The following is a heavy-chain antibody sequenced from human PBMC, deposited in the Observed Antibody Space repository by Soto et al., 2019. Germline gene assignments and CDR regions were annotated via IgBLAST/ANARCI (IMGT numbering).Heavy chain of an antibody. D-gene: IGHD3-10*01. CDR2: ISAYNGNT. Sequence: ASVKVSCKASGYTFTSYGISWVRQAPGQGLEWMGWISAYNGNTNYAQKLQGRVTMTTDTSTSTAYMELRSLRSDDTAVYYCARARITMVRGVIILHYYYYYGMDVWGQGTTVTV. CDR1: GYTFTSYG. V-gene: IGHV1-18*01. CDR3: ARARITMVRGVIILHYYYYYGMDV. J-gene: IGHJ6*02.